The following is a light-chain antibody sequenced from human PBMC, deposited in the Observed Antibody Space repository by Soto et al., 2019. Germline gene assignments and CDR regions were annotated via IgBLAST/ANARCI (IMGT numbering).Light chain of an antibody. CDR1: QGIKND. Sequence: AIQMTQSPSSLSSSVGDRVTITFRASQGIKNDLGWYQQKPGKAPKLLISDASSLETGVPSRFSGSGSGTEFTLTINSLQPDDFATYYCQQYKSYWTFGQGTKVDIK. CDR2: DAS. J-gene: IGKJ1*01. CDR3: QQYKSYWT. V-gene: IGKV1-13*02.